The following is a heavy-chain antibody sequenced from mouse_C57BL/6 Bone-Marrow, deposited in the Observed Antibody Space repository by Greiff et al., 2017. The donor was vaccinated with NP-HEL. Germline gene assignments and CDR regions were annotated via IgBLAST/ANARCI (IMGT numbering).Heavy chain of an antibody. Sequence: VQLQQSGPELVKPGASVKIPCKASGYTFTDYNMDWVKQSHGKSLEWIGDINPNNGGTIYNQKFKGKATLTVDKSSSTAYMELRSLTSEDTAVYYCARKIGSSYYWYFDVWGTGTTVTVSS. J-gene: IGHJ1*03. CDR3: ARKIGSSYYWYFDV. D-gene: IGHD1-1*01. V-gene: IGHV1-18*01. CDR2: INPNNGGT. CDR1: GYTFTDYN.